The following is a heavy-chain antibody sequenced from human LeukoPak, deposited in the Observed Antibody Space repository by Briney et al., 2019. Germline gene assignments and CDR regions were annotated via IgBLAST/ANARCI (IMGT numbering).Heavy chain of an antibody. J-gene: IGHJ6*03. V-gene: IGHV1-2*02. CDR1: GYTFTGYY. D-gene: IGHD3-10*01. CDR3: AREAKPPYYYGSGSRYYYYMDV. Sequence: ASVKVSCKASGYTFTGYYMHWVRQAPGQGLEWMGWINPNSGGTNYAQKFQGRVTMTRDTSISTAYMELSRLRSDDTAVYYCAREAKPPYYYGSGSRYYYYMDVWGKGTTVTVSS. CDR2: INPNSGGT.